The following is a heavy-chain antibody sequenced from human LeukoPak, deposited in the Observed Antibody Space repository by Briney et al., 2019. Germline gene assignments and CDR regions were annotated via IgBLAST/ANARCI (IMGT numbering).Heavy chain of an antibody. CDR2: IYYSGST. CDR3: ARQIYDSSGYLLDY. V-gene: IGHV4-59*08. J-gene: IGHJ4*02. Sequence: SSETLSLTCTVSGGSISSYYWSWIRQPPGKGLEWIGYIYYSGSTNYNPSLKSRVTISVDTSKNQFSLKLSSVTAADTAVHYCARQIYDSSGYLLDYWGQGTLVTVSS. D-gene: IGHD3-22*01. CDR1: GGSISSYY.